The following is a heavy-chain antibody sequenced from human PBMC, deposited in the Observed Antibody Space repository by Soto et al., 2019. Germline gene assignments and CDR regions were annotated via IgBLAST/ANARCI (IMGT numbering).Heavy chain of an antibody. V-gene: IGHV1-18*04. CDR1: GYTFTSYG. D-gene: IGHD3-22*01. J-gene: IGHJ6*02. Sequence: ASVKVSCKASGYTFTSYGISWVRQAPGQGLEWMGWISAYNGNTNYAKKLQGRVTMTTDTSTSTAYMELRSLRSDDTAVYYCARGKFSSGYYYYYYGMDVWGQGTTVTVSS. CDR3: ARGKFSSGYYYYYYGMDV. CDR2: ISAYNGNT.